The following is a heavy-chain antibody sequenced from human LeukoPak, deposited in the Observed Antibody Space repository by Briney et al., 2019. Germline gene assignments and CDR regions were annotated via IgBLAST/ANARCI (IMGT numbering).Heavy chain of an antibody. Sequence: PAETLSLTCAVSGGSITGHHWSWIRQPAGRGLEWIGRIYAGGSSNYKPSLKSRVTMSMDTSKNQFSLKLRSVTAADTAVYYCARDGPIGIRYFDYWGQGILVTVSS. CDR2: IYAGGSS. CDR1: GGSITGHH. D-gene: IGHD1-1*01. V-gene: IGHV4-4*07. CDR3: ARDGPIGIRYFDY. J-gene: IGHJ4*02.